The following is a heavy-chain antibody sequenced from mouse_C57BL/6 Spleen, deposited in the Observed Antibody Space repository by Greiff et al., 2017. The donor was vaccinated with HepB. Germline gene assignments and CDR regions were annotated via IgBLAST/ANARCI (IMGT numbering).Heavy chain of an antibody. CDR2: IYPGSGNT. V-gene: IGHV1-76*01. Sequence: VQLQQSGAELVRPGASVKLSCKASGYTFTDYYINWVKQRPGQGLEWIARIYPGSGNTYYNEKFKGKATLTAEKSSSTAYMQLSSLTSEDSAVYFCARVVLLRMDYWGQGTSVTVSS. CDR3: ARVVLLRMDY. J-gene: IGHJ4*01. CDR1: GYTFTDYY. D-gene: IGHD1-1*01.